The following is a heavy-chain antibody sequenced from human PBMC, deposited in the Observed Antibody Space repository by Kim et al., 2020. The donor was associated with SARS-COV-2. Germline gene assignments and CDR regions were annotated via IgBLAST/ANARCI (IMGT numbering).Heavy chain of an antibody. Sequence: ASVKVSCKVSGYTLTELSMHWVRQAPGKGLEWMGGFDPEDGETIYAQKFQGRVTMTEDTSTDTAYMELSSLRSEGTAVYYCATSPYDFWSTGDYWGQGTLVTVSS. CDR1: GYTLTELS. V-gene: IGHV1-24*01. D-gene: IGHD3-3*01. J-gene: IGHJ4*02. CDR2: FDPEDGET. CDR3: ATSPYDFWSTGDY.